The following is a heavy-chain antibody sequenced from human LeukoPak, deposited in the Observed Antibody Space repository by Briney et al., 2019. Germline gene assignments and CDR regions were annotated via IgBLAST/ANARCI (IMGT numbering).Heavy chain of an antibody. CDR3: ARFDGYSSSWSFDC. D-gene: IGHD6-13*01. CDR1: RFTFSNYW. J-gene: IGHJ4*02. V-gene: IGHV3-7*01. CDR2: IKQDGSEK. Sequence: PGGSLRLSCVVSRFTFSNYWMSWVRQAPGKGLEWVANIKQDGSEKYCVDSVKGRFTISRDNAKNSLYLQMNSLRAEDTAVYYCARFDGYSSSWSFDCWGQGTLVTVSS.